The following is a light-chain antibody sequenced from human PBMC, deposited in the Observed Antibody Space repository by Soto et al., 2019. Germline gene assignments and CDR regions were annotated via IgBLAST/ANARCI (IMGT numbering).Light chain of an antibody. CDR3: QQANSFPIS. Sequence: DIQMTQPPSTLSASVGDRVTITCRASQSISDWLAWYQQKPGKAPNLLIYKASSLVSGVPARFSGSGSGTDFTLTISNLQPEDFATYYCQQANSFPISFGQGTTVDIK. CDR2: KAS. CDR1: QSISDW. V-gene: IGKV1-5*03. J-gene: IGKJ1*01.